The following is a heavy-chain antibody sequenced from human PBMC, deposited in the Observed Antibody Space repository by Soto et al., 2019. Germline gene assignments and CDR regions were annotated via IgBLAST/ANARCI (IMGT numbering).Heavy chain of an antibody. CDR1: GGSISRCDYY. V-gene: IGHV4-30-4*01. Sequence: PSETLSLTCTVSGGSISRCDYYWSWIRQPPGKGLEWIGYIYYSGSTYYNPSLKSRVTISVDTSKNQFSLKLSSVTAADTAVYYCARALYYGDYDYWGQGTLVTVSS. J-gene: IGHJ4*02. CDR3: ARALYYGDYDY. D-gene: IGHD4-17*01. CDR2: IYYSGST.